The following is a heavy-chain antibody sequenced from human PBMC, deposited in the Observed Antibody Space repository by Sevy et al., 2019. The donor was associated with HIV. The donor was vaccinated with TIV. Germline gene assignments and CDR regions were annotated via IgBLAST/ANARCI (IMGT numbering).Heavy chain of an antibody. Sequence: GGSLRLSCAASGFTFSSYSMNWVRQAPGKGLEWASSISSSNNYIYYADSLKGRFTISRDNAKNSLYLQMNSLRAEDTAVYYCARDLREYSSSSKYYFDYWGQGILVTVSS. D-gene: IGHD6-6*01. CDR2: ISSSNNYI. CDR1: GFTFSSYS. J-gene: IGHJ4*02. CDR3: ARDLREYSSSSKYYFDY. V-gene: IGHV3-21*01.